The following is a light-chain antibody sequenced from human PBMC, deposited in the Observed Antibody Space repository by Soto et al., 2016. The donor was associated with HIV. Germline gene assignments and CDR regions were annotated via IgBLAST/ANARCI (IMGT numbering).Light chain of an antibody. CDR2: AAS. V-gene: IGKV1-39*01. CDR1: QSIGTS. CDR3: QQSYTSPPYT. J-gene: IGKJ2*01. Sequence: DIQMTQSPSSLSASVGDRVTITCRASQSIGTSLSWLQQRPGKAPKLLIYAASTLQVGVPSRFSGSGSGTDFTLTTNSLQPEDFATYYCQQSYTSPPYTFGQGTKLEIK.